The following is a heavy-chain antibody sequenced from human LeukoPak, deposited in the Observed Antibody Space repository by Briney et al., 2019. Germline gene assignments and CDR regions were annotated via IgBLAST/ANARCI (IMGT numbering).Heavy chain of an antibody. D-gene: IGHD1-26*01. Sequence: GASVKLSCKASGYTFTSYGISLVRQAPGQGLEWMGWISADKANTNYAPKLQGTITIATDPSTSTAYKELRSLRSDDTAVYYCARAPWELLSPDAFDIWGEGRMGSVSS. CDR3: ARAPWELLSPDAFDI. J-gene: IGHJ3*02. CDR2: ISADKANT. CDR1: GYTFTSYG. V-gene: IGHV1-18*01.